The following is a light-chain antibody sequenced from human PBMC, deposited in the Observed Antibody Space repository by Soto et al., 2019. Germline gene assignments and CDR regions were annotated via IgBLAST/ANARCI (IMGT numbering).Light chain of an antibody. CDR2: EVT. Sequence: QSALTQPPSASGSPGQSVTISCSGTSNDIGDYDYVSWYQQHPGKAPKLIIYEVTERPSGVPDRFSGSKSGNSASLTVSGLQSDDEADYFCSSYARRNTLLFGGGTKLTVL. V-gene: IGLV2-8*01. CDR3: SSYARRNTLL. J-gene: IGLJ3*02. CDR1: SNDIGDYDY.